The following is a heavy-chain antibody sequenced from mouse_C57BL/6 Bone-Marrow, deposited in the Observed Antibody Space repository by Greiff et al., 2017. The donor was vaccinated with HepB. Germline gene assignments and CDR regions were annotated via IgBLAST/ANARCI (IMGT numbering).Heavy chain of an antibody. V-gene: IGHV7-1*01. CDR2: SRNKANDYTT. J-gene: IGHJ3*01. CDR3: ARDAEDGYPWFAY. Sequence: EVKLMESGGGLVQSGRSLRLSCATSGFTFSDFYMEWVRQAPGKGLEWIAASRNKANDYTTEYSASVKGRFIVSRDTSQSILYLQMNALRAEDTAIYYCARDAEDGYPWFAYWGQGTLVTVSA. D-gene: IGHD2-3*01. CDR1: GFTFSDFY.